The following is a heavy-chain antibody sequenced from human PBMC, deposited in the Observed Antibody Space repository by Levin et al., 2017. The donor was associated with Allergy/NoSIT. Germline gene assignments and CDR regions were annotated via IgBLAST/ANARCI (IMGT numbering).Heavy chain of an antibody. D-gene: IGHD1-20*01. J-gene: IGHJ4*01. CDR3: AKRTITGTYYFDY. V-gene: IGHV3-23*01. CDR2: IGADGVAT. Sequence: GGSLRLSCAASGFTFSNYAMSWVRQAPGKGLEWVSSIGADGVATIYADSVKGRFTISRDNSKNTLYLQMNSLRAEDTALYYCAKRTITGTYYFDYWGHGTLVTVSS. CDR1: GFTFSNYA.